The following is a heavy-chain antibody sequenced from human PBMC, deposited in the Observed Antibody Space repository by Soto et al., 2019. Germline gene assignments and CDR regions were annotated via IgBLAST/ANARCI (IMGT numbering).Heavy chain of an antibody. Sequence: LRLSCVFSGFTFSTYTMNWVRQAPGEGLEWVSSINGRSNYVYYADSVKGRFTISRDNAKNSLYLQMNRLRAEDTAIYYCAREDGVVGSSSAFDHWGLGTLVAVSS. CDR2: INGRSNYV. J-gene: IGHJ4*02. CDR3: AREDGVVGSSSAFDH. D-gene: IGHD1-26*01. CDR1: GFTFSTYT. V-gene: IGHV3-21*01.